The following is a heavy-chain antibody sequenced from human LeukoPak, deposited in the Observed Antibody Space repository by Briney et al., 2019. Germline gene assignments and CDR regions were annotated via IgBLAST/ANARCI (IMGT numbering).Heavy chain of an antibody. J-gene: IGHJ6*03. V-gene: IGHV4-59*11. D-gene: IGHD3-3*01. CDR2: IYYSGST. CDR1: GGSISSHY. CDR3: ARGALEYDFWSGYTPPRKYYYYYMDV. Sequence: SETLSLTCTVSGGSISSHYWSWIRQPPGKGLEWIGYIYYSGSTNYNPSLKSRVTISVDTSKNQFSLKLSSVTAADTAVYYCARGALEYDFWSGYTPPRKYYYYYMDVWGKGTTVTASS.